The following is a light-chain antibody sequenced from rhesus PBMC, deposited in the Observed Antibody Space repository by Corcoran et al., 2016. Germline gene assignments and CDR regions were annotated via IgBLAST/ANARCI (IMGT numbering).Light chain of an antibody. CDR1: QGITND. V-gene: IGKV1-25*01. CDR2: GAS. J-gene: IGKJ1*01. CDR3: QQYYTTTWT. Sequence: DIQMTQSPSSLSASVGDRVTITCRARQGITNDLAWYQQKPGETPKLLIYGASMLHSGIPSRFGGSGSGTDLTLTISSLQSEDFATYYCQQYYTTTWTFGLGTKVEIK.